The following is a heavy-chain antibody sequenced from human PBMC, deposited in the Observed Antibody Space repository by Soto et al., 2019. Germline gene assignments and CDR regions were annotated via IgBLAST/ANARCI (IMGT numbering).Heavy chain of an antibody. J-gene: IGHJ4*02. D-gene: IGHD6-13*01. CDR2: ISSSGNSI. V-gene: IGHV3-11*01. Sequence: GGSLRLSCAASGFTFSYYYMTWIHQSPGKGLEWVSYISSSGNSIYYADSVRGRFTVSRDNAKNSLFLQMNSLRAEDTAVYYCARRAAAGRSFDYWGLGTLVTVSS. CDR3: ARRAAAGRSFDY. CDR1: GFTFSYYY.